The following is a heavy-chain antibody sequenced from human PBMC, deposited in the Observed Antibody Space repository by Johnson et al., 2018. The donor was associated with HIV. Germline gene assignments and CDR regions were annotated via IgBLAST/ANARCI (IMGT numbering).Heavy chain of an antibody. CDR3: ARGSYYDSSGDAFDI. V-gene: IGHV3-11*04. CDR2: ISSSGSTI. Sequence: QMQLVESGGGLVKPGGSLRLSCAASGFTFSDYYISWIRQAPGKGLEWVSYISSSGSTIYYADSVKGRFTISRDNSKNTLYLQMNSLRAEDTAVYYCARGSYYDSSGDAFDIWGQGTMVTVSS. J-gene: IGHJ3*02. D-gene: IGHD3-22*01. CDR1: GFTFSDYY.